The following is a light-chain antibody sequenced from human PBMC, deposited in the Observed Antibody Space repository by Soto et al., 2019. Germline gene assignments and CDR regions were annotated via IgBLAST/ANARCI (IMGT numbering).Light chain of an antibody. Sequence: EIVLTQSPGTLSLSPGERATLSCRASQSVSSSDLAWYQQKPGQAPRLLIYGASSRATCIPDRFSGSGSVTDFTLTISSLEPEDVAVYYFNQYGSSPSMYTFGQWTKLEIK. CDR1: QSVSSSD. V-gene: IGKV3-20*01. J-gene: IGKJ2*01. CDR2: GAS. CDR3: NQYGSSPSMYT.